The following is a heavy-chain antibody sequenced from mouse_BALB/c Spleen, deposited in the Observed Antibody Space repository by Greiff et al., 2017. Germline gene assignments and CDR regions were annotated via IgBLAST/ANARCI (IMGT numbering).Heavy chain of an antibody. Sequence: EVQRVESGAELVRSGASVKLSCTASGFNIKDYYMHWVKQRPEQGLEWIGWIDPENGDTEYAPKFQGKATMTADTSSNTAYLQLSSLTSEDTAVYFCARDDYGGFAYWGQGTLVTVSA. J-gene: IGHJ3*01. CDR3: ARDDYGGFAY. D-gene: IGHD2-4*01. CDR2: IDPENGDT. CDR1: GFNIKDYY. V-gene: IGHV14-4*02.